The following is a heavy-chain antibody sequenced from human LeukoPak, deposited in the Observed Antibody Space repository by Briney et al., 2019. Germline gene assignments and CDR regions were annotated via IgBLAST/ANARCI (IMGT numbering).Heavy chain of an antibody. V-gene: IGHV4-38-2*02. CDR1: GYSISSGYY. Sequence: SETLSLTCTVSGYSISSGYYWGWIRQPPGKGLEWIGSIYHSGSTYYNPSLKSRVTISVDTSKNQFSLKLSSVTAADTAVYYCARDAHPFDPWGQGTLVTVSS. CDR3: ARDAHPFDP. CDR2: IYHSGST. J-gene: IGHJ5*02.